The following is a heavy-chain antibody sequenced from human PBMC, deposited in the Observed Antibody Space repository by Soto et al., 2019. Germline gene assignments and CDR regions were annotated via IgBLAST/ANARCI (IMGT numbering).Heavy chain of an antibody. V-gene: IGHV4-34*01. CDR1: GGSFSGYY. CDR3: LKAAYCSSTSCYAGDYFDY. Sequence: SETLSLTCAVYGGSFSGYYWTWIRQPPGTGLEWIGEINHSGSTNYNPSLKSRVTISVDTSKNQFSLKLTSVTAADTALYFCLKAAYCSSTSCYAGDYFDYGGQGTLVTVSS. J-gene: IGHJ4*02. D-gene: IGHD2-2*01. CDR2: INHSGST.